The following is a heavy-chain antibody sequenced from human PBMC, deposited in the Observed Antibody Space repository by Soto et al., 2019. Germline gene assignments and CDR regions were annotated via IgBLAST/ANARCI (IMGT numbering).Heavy chain of an antibody. CDR3: ARGGALDGTSPPFNH. J-gene: IGHJ4*02. D-gene: IGHD6-19*01. CDR1: GYTFSGHY. CDR2: INANSGDT. V-gene: IGHV1-2*02. Sequence: QVQLVQSGAEVKKPGASVRVSCKASGYTFSGHYMRWIRQAPGQGPEWLGWINANSGDTDRAPKFQDRLTMTRDTSISTAYMELSRLRSDDTAVYYCARGGALDGTSPPFNHWGQGTLVTVSS.